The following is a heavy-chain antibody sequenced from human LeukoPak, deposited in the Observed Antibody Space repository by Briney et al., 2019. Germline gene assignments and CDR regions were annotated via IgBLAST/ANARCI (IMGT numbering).Heavy chain of an antibody. J-gene: IGHJ4*02. D-gene: IGHD1-26*01. CDR3: VRDPRWELNPNLDY. CDR2: ISSSSSYI. CDR1: GFTFSSYS. V-gene: IGHV3-21*01. Sequence: GGSLRLSCAASGFTFSSYSMNWVRQAPGKGLEWVSSISSSSSYIYYADSVKGRFTISRDNAKNSLYLQMNSLRAEDTAVYYCVRDPRWELNPNLDYWGQGTLVTVSS.